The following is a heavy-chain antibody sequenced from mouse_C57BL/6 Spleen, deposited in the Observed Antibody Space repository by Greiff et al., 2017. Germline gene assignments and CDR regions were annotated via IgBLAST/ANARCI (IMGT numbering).Heavy chain of an antibody. D-gene: IGHD2-4*01. CDR3: ARSSDYDGYAMDY. J-gene: IGHJ4*01. Sequence: QVQLQQSGAELVKPGASVKISCKASGYAFSSYWMNWVKQRPGKGLEWIGQIYPGDGDTNYNGKFKGKATLTADKSSSTAYMQLSSLTSEDSAVYFCARSSDYDGYAMDYWGQGTSVTVSS. CDR2: IYPGDGDT. V-gene: IGHV1-80*01. CDR1: GYAFSSYW.